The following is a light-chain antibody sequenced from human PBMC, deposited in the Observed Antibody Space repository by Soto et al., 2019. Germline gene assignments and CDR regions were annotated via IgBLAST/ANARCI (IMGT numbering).Light chain of an antibody. Sequence: EIVLTQSPGTLSLSPGERATLSCRASQSVSNNYLAWYQQKPDQAPRLLIYGASNRATGIPDRFSGSGSGTDSTLTISRLEPEDFAVYYCQQYGSSGTFGQGTKV. CDR1: QSVSNNY. CDR2: GAS. CDR3: QQYGSSGT. J-gene: IGKJ1*01. V-gene: IGKV3-20*01.